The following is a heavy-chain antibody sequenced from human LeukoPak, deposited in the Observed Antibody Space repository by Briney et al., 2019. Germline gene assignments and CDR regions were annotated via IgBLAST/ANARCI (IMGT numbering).Heavy chain of an antibody. CDR1: GYTFTDYY. CDR3: ATDRRDGDTDPFDY. Sequence: ASVKVSCKVSGYTFTDYYMHWVQQAPGKGLEWMGLVDPEDGETIYAEKFQGRVTITADTSTDTAYMELSSLRSEDTAVYYCATDRRDGDTDPFDYWGQGTLVTVSS. J-gene: IGHJ4*02. V-gene: IGHV1-69-2*01. CDR2: VDPEDGET. D-gene: IGHD5-24*01.